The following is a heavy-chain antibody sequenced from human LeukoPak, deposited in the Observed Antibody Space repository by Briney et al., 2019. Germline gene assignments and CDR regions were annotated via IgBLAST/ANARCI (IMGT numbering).Heavy chain of an antibody. V-gene: IGHV3-49*03. CDR1: GFTFTNYA. Sequence: GGSLRLSCVTSGFTFTNYAISSFRQAPGKGLEWVGFIRRNPSGGTPDYAASVKGRFTISRDNSKTIVYLQMNSLDSEDTAMYYCARGVGYTYAWSDWGQGTLVTVSS. CDR3: ARGVGYTYAWSD. D-gene: IGHD1-1*01. J-gene: IGHJ4*02. CDR2: IRRNPSGGTP.